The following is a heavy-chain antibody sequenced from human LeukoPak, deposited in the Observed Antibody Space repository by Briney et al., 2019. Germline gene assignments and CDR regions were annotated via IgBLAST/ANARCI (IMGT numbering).Heavy chain of an antibody. CDR3: ARGLALEWLLYPGLGDDY. V-gene: IGHV4-31*03. CDR1: GGSISSGGNY. Sequence: SSQTLTLTCTVSGGSISSGGNYWTWIRQHPGKGLECIGYIYNSGNTNYNPSLKSRVTISVDTSKNQFSLKLSSVTAADTAVYYCARGLALEWLLYPGLGDDYWGQGTLVTVSS. D-gene: IGHD3-3*01. CDR2: IYNSGNT. J-gene: IGHJ4*02.